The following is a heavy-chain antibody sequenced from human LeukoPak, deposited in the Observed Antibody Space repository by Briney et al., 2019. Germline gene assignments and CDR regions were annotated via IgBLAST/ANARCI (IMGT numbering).Heavy chain of an antibody. J-gene: IGHJ4*02. V-gene: IGHV1-46*01. CDR3: ARASEDYYDSSGYYSGAHY. D-gene: IGHD3-22*01. Sequence: ASVKVSCKASGYTFTSYYMHWARQAPGQGLEWMGIINPSGGSTSYAQKFQGRVTMTRDTSTSTVYMELSSLRSEDTAVYYCARASEDYYDSSGYYSGAHYWGQGTLVTVSS. CDR2: INPSGGST. CDR1: GYTFTSYY.